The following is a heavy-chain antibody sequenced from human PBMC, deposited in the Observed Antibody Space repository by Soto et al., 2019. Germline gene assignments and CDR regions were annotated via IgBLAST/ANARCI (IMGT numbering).Heavy chain of an antibody. CDR2: INHSGST. D-gene: IGHD6-6*01. J-gene: IGHJ4*02. CDR1: GGSFRGYY. V-gene: IGHV4-34*01. CDR3: ARFKKYSSSYYFDY. Sequence: SETLSLTCAVYGGSFRGYYWSWIRQPPGKGLEWIGEINHSGSTTYNPSPKSRVTISANTTKNQFSLKLSSVTAADTAVYYCARFKKYSSSYYFDYWGQGTLVTVSS.